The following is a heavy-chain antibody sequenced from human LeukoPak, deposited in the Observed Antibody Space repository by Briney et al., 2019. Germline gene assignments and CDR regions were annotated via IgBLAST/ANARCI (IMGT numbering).Heavy chain of an antibody. CDR3: ARHERESSGWKYFDY. J-gene: IGHJ4*02. CDR2: IYHSGST. D-gene: IGHD6-19*01. V-gene: IGHV4-59*08. Sequence: KPSETLSLTCTVSGGSISSYYWSWIRQPPGKGLEWIGYIYHSGSTNYNPSLKSRVTISVDTSKNQFSLKLSSVTAADTAVYYCARHERESSGWKYFDYWGQGTLVTVSS. CDR1: GGSISSYY.